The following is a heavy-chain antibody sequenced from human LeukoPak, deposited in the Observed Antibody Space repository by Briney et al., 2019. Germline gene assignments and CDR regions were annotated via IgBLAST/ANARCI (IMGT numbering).Heavy chain of an antibody. V-gene: IGHV4-59*08. CDR1: GGSISSYY. CDR3: ARQGRSSSGYYVFFDY. J-gene: IGHJ4*02. Sequence: PSETLSPTCTVSGGSISSYYWSWIRQPPGKGLEWIGYIYYSGSTNYNPSLKSRVTISVDTSKNQFSLKLSSVTAADTAVYYCARQGRSSSGYYVFFDYWGQGTLVTVSS. D-gene: IGHD3-22*01. CDR2: IYYSGST.